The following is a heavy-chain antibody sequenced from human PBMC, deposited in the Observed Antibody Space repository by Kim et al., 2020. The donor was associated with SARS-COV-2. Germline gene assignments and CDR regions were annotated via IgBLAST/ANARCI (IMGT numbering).Heavy chain of an antibody. D-gene: IGHD3-3*01. J-gene: IGHJ4*02. V-gene: IGHV1-3*01. CDR1: GDTFTGYT. CDR3: ARDEWRHHSNDY. Sequence: ASVKVSCKASGDTFTGYTIHWVRQAPEQRLEWMGWINAVNGDTKYSQKFQGRVTITRDASASTGYMELSSLTSEDTAVYYCARDEWRHHSNDYWGQGTQVTVSS. CDR2: INAVNGDT.